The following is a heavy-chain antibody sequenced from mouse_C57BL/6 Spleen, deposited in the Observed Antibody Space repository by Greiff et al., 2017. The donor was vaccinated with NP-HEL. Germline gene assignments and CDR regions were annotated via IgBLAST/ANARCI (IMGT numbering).Heavy chain of an antibody. J-gene: IGHJ2*01. V-gene: IGHV1-69*01. CDR3: ARSPNYYGSSPDY. CDR2: IDPSDSYT. CDR1: GYTFTSYW. D-gene: IGHD1-1*01. Sequence: VQLKQPGAELVMPGASVKLSCKASGYTFTSYWMHWVKQRPGQGLEWIGEIDPSDSYTNNNQKFKGKSTLTVDKSSSTAYMQLSSLTSEDSAVYYCARSPNYYGSSPDYWGQGTTLTVSS.